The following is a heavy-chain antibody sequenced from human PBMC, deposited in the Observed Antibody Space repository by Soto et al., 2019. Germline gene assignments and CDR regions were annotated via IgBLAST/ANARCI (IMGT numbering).Heavy chain of an antibody. J-gene: IGHJ3*02. Sequence: EVQLLESGGGLVQPGGSLRLSCAASGFTFSSYAMSWVRQAPGKGLEWVSAISGSGGSTYYADSVKGRFTISRDNSKNTLYLQMNSLRAEDTAVYYCAPPVGREDAFDIWGQGTMVTGSS. D-gene: IGHD1-26*01. V-gene: IGHV3-23*01. CDR2: ISGSGGST. CDR3: APPVGREDAFDI. CDR1: GFTFSSYA.